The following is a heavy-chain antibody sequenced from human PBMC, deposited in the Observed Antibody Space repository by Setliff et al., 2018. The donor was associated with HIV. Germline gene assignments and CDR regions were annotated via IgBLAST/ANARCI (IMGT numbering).Heavy chain of an antibody. V-gene: IGHV5-51*01. D-gene: IGHD2-2*01. J-gene: IGHJ5*02. CDR2: IYPGDSDT. Sequence: PGESLKISCKGSGYSFTSYWIGWVRQMPGKGLEWMGIIYPGDSDTRYSPSFQGQVTISADKSLNTAYLQWTVLKASDTAMYYCARRHRIGSTNGLFDTWGQGTLVTVSS. CDR3: ARRHRIGSTNGLFDT. CDR1: GYSFTSYW.